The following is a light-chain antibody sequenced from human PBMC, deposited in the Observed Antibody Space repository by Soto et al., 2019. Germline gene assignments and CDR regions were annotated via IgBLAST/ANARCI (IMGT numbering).Light chain of an antibody. J-gene: IGKJ5*01. CDR2: AAS. Sequence: EIVMTQSPATLSVSPGERAILSFRASQSISINLAWYQQKPGQAPRLLIYAASNRATGVPARFSGSWSGTEFTHTISSLQSEDFAVYYCQQYNNWITFGQGTRLEI. CDR1: QSISIN. CDR3: QQYNNWIT. V-gene: IGKV3-15*01.